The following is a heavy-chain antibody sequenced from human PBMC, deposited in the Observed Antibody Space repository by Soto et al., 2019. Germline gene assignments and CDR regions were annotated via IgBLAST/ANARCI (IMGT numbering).Heavy chain of an antibody. J-gene: IGHJ5*02. V-gene: IGHV4-59*12. CDR2: IYYSVST. Sequence: SETLSLTCTVSGGSISSYYWSWIRQPPGKGLEWIGYIYYSVSTNYNPSLKSRLTISVDTSKNQFSLRLNSVTAADTATYYCARIDGVVTAIRFDPWGQGTQVTVSS. CDR3: ARIDGVVTAIRFDP. D-gene: IGHD2-21*02. CDR1: GGSISSYY.